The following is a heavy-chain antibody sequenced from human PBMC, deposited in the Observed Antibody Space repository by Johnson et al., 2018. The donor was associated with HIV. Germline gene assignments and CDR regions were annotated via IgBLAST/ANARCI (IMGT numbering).Heavy chain of an antibody. V-gene: IGHV3-11*04. J-gene: IGHJ3*02. CDR3: ARDASRGYGFSDGFDI. D-gene: IGHD3-10*01. CDR1: GFTFSDYY. Sequence: QVQLVESGGGLVKPGGSLRLSCAASGFTFSDYYMSWIRQAPGKGLEWVSHISSSGRSTYYADSVKGRFTISRDNAKNSVYLQMNSLRAEDTAVYYCARDASRGYGFSDGFDIWGQGTMVTVSS. CDR2: ISSSGRST.